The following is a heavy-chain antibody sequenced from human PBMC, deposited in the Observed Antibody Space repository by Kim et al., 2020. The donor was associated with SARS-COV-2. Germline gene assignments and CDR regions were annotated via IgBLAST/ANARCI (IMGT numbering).Heavy chain of an antibody. V-gene: IGHV5-51*01. J-gene: IGHJ3*02. Sequence: GESLKISCKGSGYSFTSYWIGWVRQMPGKGLEWMGIIYPGDSDTRYSPSFQGQVTISADKSISTAYLQWSSLKASDTAMYYCARSGEPAAMFGAFDIWGQGTMVTVSS. D-gene: IGHD2-2*01. CDR3: ARSGEPAAMFGAFDI. CDR1: GYSFTSYW. CDR2: IYPGDSDT.